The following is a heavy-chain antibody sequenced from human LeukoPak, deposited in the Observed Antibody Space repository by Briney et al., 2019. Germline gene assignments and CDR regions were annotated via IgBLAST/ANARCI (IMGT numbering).Heavy chain of an antibody. D-gene: IGHD2-21*02. V-gene: IGHV3-30*18. CDR2: ISYDGSNK. Sequence: GGSLRLSCAASGFTFSSYGMHWVRPAPGKGLEWVAVISYDGSNKYYADSVKGRFTISRDNSKNTLYLQMNSLRAEDTAVYYCAKGFWVVTATYYFDYWGQGTLVTVSS. CDR3: AKGFWVVTATYYFDY. J-gene: IGHJ4*02. CDR1: GFTFSSYG.